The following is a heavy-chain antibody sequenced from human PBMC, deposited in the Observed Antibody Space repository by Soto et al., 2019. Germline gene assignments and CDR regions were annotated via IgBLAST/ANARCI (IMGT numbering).Heavy chain of an antibody. J-gene: IGHJ5*02. CDR1: GGSVSSGGYY. CDR3: ARGRSAGYYKRNWFDP. D-gene: IGHD3-9*01. V-gene: IGHV4-31*03. Sequence: QVQLQESGPGLVKPSQTLSLTCTVSGGSVSSGGYYWSWLRQPPGKGLEWIGYIFPGGNSYYSVSLESRATISVDRSKTHFSLRLDSVTAADTAVYFCARGRSAGYYKRNWFDPWGQGTLVTVSS. CDR2: IFPGGNS.